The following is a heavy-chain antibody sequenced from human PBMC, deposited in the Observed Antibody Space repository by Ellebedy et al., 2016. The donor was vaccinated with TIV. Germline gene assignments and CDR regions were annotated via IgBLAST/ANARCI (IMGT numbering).Heavy chain of an antibody. CDR1: GGSFSGYY. J-gene: IGHJ4*02. CDR2: INHSGST. V-gene: IGHV4-34*01. Sequence: SETLSLTXAVYGGSFSGYYWSWIRQPPGKGLEWIGEINHSGSTNYNPSLKSRVTISVDTSKNQFSLKLSSVTAADTAVYYCARDGDWVVPAAPLDYWGQGTLVTVSS. CDR3: ARDGDWVVPAAPLDY. D-gene: IGHD2-2*01.